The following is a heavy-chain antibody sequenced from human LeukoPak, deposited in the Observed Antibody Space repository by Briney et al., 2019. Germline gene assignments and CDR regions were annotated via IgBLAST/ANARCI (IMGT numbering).Heavy chain of an antibody. CDR2: ICPGDSDT. J-gene: IGHJ3*02. D-gene: IGHD3-3*01. V-gene: IGHV5-51*01. Sequence: GESLKISCKGSGYSFTSYWIGWVRQMPGKGLEWMGIICPGDSDTRYSPSFQGQVTISADKSISTAYLQWSSLKASDTAMYYCARTRTEWLDAFDIWGQGTMVTVSS. CDR1: GYSFTSYW. CDR3: ARTRTEWLDAFDI.